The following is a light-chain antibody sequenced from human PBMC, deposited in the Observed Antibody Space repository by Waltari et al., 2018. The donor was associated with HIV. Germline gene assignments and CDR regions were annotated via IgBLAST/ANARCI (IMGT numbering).Light chain of an antibody. V-gene: IGLV1-36*01. CDR1: SSHIGNNA. CDR3: AAWDDYLNGYV. CDR2: YDD. Sequence: QSVLTQPPSVSEPPRQRVTLSCSVSSSHIGNNAAYRYQQVPGKAPKLLIYYDDLLSSGVSDRFSGSKSGTSASLAIRGLQSEDEAEYYCAAWDDYLNGYVFGSGTKVTVL. J-gene: IGLJ1*01.